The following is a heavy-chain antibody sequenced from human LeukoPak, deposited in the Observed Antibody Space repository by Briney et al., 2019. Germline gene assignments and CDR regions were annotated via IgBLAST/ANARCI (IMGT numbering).Heavy chain of an antibody. CDR3: AATGDLYTYCHY. D-gene: IGHD1-14*01. CDR1: GFTFSSYS. Sequence: GGSLRLSCAASGFTFSSYSMNWVRQAPGKGLEWVSSISSSSSYIYYADSVKGRFTISRDNAKNSLYLQMNSLRAEDTAVYYCAATGDLYTYCHYWGQGTLVTVSS. CDR2: ISSSSSYI. J-gene: IGHJ4*02. V-gene: IGHV3-21*04.